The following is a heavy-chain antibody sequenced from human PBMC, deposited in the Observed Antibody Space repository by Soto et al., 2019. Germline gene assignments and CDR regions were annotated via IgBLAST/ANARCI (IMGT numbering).Heavy chain of an antibody. Sequence: GGSLRLSCAASGFSFTNFAMSWVRQAPGKGLEWVAGIGASGDITWYADSVKGRLSISRDNSKNTLYLQLNSLRFEDTAVYYCAKDDFTDRGDDYFDYWGPGTLVTAPQ. V-gene: IGHV3-23*01. CDR2: IGASGDIT. CDR1: GFSFTNFA. CDR3: AKDDFTDRGDDYFDY. J-gene: IGHJ4*02. D-gene: IGHD2-21*02.